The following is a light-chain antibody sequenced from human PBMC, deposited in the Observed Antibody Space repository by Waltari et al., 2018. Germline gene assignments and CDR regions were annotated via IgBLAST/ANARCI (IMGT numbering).Light chain of an antibody. J-gene: IGLJ2*01. V-gene: IGLV2-23*02. CDR2: EVT. Sequence: QSALTQPASVSGSPGQSITISCTGTSSDAGSYYLVSWYQQHPGKAPKLMIYEVTKRPSGVSNRFSGSKSGNTASLTISGLQAEDESDYYCCSYAGASTHVVFGGGTKVTVL. CDR3: CSYAGASTHVV. CDR1: SSDAGSYYL.